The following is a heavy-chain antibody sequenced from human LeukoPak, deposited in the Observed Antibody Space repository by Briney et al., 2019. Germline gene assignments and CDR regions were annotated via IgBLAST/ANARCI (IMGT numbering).Heavy chain of an antibody. CDR3: ARHYNWNDAALDY. Sequence: SETLSLTCTVSGGSISSSSYYWGWIRQPPGKGLEWIGSIYYSGSTYYNPSLKSRVTISVDTSKNQFSLKLSSVTAADTAVYYCARHYNWNDAALDYWGQGTLVTVSS. D-gene: IGHD1-20*01. J-gene: IGHJ4*02. V-gene: IGHV4-39*07. CDR2: IYYSGST. CDR1: GGSISSSSYY.